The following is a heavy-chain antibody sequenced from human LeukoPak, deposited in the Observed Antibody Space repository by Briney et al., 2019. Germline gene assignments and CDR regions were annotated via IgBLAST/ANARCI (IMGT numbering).Heavy chain of an antibody. D-gene: IGHD5-24*01. CDR3: ARQVATFNYFDS. CDR1: GDSIRSSDYY. Sequence: SETLSLTCTVSGDSIRSSDYYWGWIRQPPGKGLEWIGSIYYGGSTYNNPSLKSRLTVSVDTSKNQFSLKLSSVTAADTAVYYCARQVATFNYFDSWGQGTLVIVSS. V-gene: IGHV4-39*01. J-gene: IGHJ4*02. CDR2: IYYGGST.